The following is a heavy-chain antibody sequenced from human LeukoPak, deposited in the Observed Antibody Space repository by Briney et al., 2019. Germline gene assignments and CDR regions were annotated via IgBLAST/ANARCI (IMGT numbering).Heavy chain of an antibody. D-gene: IGHD2-15*01. Sequence: LRLSCAASGFTFSSYEMNWVRQAPGKGLEWIGNIHHSGSTYYKPSLKSRVTISVDTSKNQFSLKLSSVTAADTAMYYCASDAPGLLGYWGQGTLVTVSS. CDR3: ASDAPGLLGY. V-gene: IGHV4-38-2*01. CDR1: GFTFSSYE. CDR2: IHHSGST. J-gene: IGHJ4*02.